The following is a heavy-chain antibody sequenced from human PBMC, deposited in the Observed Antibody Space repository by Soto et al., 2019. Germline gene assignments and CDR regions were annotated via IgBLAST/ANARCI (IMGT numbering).Heavy chain of an antibody. J-gene: IGHJ3*01. CDR1: GASLSTSNW. D-gene: IGHD1-26*01. V-gene: IGHV4-4*02. CDR2: IYHTGSA. CDR3: ARGPRSGSYSVDGFDV. Sequence: SETLSLTCVVSGASLSTSNWWSWVRQPPGKGLEWIGEIYHTGSASYSPSLKSRLSMSIDKSKNQFSLRLTDVTTADTAKYYRARGPRSGSYSVDGFDVWGQGTVVTVSS.